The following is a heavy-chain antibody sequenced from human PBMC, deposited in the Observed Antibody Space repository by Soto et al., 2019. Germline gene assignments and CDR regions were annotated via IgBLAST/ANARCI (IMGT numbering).Heavy chain of an antibody. Sequence: GESLKISCKGSGYSFTSYWISWVRQMPGKGLEWMGRTDPSDSYTNYSPSFQGHVTISADKSISTAYLQWSSLKASDTAMYYCASPSFCSGGSCYHYYYGMDVWGQGTKVTVSS. CDR3: ASPSFCSGGSCYHYYYGMDV. D-gene: IGHD2-15*01. CDR1: GYSFTSYW. J-gene: IGHJ6*02. V-gene: IGHV5-10-1*01. CDR2: TDPSDSYT.